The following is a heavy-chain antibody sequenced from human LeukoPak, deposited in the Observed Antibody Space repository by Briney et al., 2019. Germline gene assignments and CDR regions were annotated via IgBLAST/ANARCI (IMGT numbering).Heavy chain of an antibody. J-gene: IGHJ4*02. CDR1: GFTFTEYA. CDR2: ISYDGSRT. D-gene: IGHD3-10*01. V-gene: IGHV3-30*01. CDR3: ARDSTYYYSSGSSGPHYFDY. Sequence: GGSQRLSCAASGFTFTEYAMHWVRQAPGKGLEWVALISYDGSRTDYADSVKGRFTISRDNSRNTLYLQLNSLGPEDAAVYYYARDSTYYYSSGSSGPHYFDYWGQGALVTVSS.